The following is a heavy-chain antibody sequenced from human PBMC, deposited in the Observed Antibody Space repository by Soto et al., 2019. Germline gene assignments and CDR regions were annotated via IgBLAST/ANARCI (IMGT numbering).Heavy chain of an antibody. V-gene: IGHV4-31*03. Sequence: QVQLQESGPGLVKPSQTPSLTCTVSGASISSGGYYWGWIRQHPGKGLEWIGYIYYSGSTYYNPSLKSRVAISVDTSKNQFSLKLSSVTAADTAVYYCAREPSPWGQGTLVTVSS. J-gene: IGHJ5*02. CDR2: IYYSGST. CDR3: AREPSP. CDR1: GASISSGGYY.